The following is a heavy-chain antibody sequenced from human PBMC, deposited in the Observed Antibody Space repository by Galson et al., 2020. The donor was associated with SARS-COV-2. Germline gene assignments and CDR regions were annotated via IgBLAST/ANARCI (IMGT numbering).Heavy chain of an antibody. J-gene: IGHJ3*02. D-gene: IGHD1-1*01. Sequence: ASETLSLTCTVSGGSLSNYYWSCIRQSPRKGLEWLAYIHYSGITSYNPPLKSRVTISVDTSKNQFSLNLRSVSAADTAVYYCARDRPESNVFEIWGQGTMVTVSS. V-gene: IGHV4-59*01. CDR1: GGSLSNYY. CDR3: ARDRPESNVFEI. CDR2: IHYSGIT.